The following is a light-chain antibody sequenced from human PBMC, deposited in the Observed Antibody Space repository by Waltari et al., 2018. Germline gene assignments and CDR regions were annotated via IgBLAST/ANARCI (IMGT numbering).Light chain of an antibody. CDR1: QSVSSY. CDR3: QQRSNWPPT. Sequence: EIVLTPPPATLSLSPGERPTLSCRASQSVSSYLAWYQQKPGQAPRLLIYDASNRATGIPARFSGSGSGTDFTLTISSLEPEDFAVYYCQQRSNWPPTFGGGTKVEIK. J-gene: IGKJ4*01. V-gene: IGKV3-11*01. CDR2: DAS.